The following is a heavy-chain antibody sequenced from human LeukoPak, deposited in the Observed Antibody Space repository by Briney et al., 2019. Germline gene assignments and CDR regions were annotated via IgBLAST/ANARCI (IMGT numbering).Heavy chain of an antibody. J-gene: IGHJ4*02. CDR1: GFTFSSYG. Sequence: PGRSLRLSCAASGFTFSSYGMHWVRRAPGKGLEWVAVIWYDGSNKYYADSVKGRFTISRDNSKNTLYLQMNSLRAEDTAVYYCARVWGSSGLDYWGQGTLVTVSS. V-gene: IGHV3-33*01. CDR2: IWYDGSNK. CDR3: ARVWGSSGLDY. D-gene: IGHD6-19*01.